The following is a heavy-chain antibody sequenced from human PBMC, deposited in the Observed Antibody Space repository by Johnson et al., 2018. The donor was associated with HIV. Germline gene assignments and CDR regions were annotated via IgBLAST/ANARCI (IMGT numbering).Heavy chain of an antibody. Sequence: VQLVESGGGVVQPGGSLRLSCAASGFTVSSNYMSWVRQAPGKGLEWVSVIYSGGSTYYADSVKGRFTISRDNSKNTLYLQMNSLRAEDTAVYYCARAHPFYGGNSEGAFDIWGQGTMVTVSS. V-gene: IGHV3-66*01. D-gene: IGHD4-23*01. CDR1: GFTVSSNY. CDR2: IYSGGST. J-gene: IGHJ3*02. CDR3: ARAHPFYGGNSEGAFDI.